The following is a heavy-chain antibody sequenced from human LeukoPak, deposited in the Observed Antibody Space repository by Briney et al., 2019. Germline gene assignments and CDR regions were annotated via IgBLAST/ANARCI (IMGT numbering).Heavy chain of an antibody. V-gene: IGHV1-2*02. CDR2: INPNSGGT. CDR3: ARVRGSGSYYFWDYYGMDV. J-gene: IGHJ6*02. D-gene: IGHD3-10*01. CDR1: GYTFSGYY. Sequence: ASVKVSCKASGYTFSGYYMHWLRQAPGQGLEWMGWINPNSGGTNYAQKFQGRVTMTRDTSISTAYMELSRLRSDDTAVYYCARVRGSGSYYFWDYYGMDVWGQGTTVTVSS.